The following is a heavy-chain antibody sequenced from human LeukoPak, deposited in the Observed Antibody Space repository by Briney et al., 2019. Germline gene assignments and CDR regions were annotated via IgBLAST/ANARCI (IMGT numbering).Heavy chain of an antibody. CDR1: GYTFTSYD. V-gene: IGHV1-8*01. CDR3: ARGRATVTTKFVFWRFDP. CDR2: MNPNSGNT. Sequence: ASVKVSCKASGYTFTSYDINWVRQATGQGLEWMGWMNPNSGNTGYAQKFQGRVTMARNTSISTAYMELSSLRSEDTAVYYCARGRATVTTKFVFWRFDPWGQGTLVTVSS. J-gene: IGHJ5*02. D-gene: IGHD4-17*01.